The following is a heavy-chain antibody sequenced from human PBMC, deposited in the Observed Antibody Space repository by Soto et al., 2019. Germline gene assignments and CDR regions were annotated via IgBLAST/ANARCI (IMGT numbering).Heavy chain of an antibody. CDR3: ARVSRSIAVAGTSDI. CDR1: GYTFTSYG. J-gene: IGHJ3*02. V-gene: IGHV1-18*01. D-gene: IGHD6-19*01. Sequence: DSVKVSCNASGYTFTSYGISWVRQAPGQGLEWMGWISAYNGNTNYAQKLQGRVTMTTDTSTSTAYMELRSLRSDDTAVYYCARVSRSIAVAGTSDIWGQGTMVTVSS. CDR2: ISAYNGNT.